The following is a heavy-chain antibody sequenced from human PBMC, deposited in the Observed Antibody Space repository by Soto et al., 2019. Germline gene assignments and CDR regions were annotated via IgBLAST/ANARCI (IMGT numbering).Heavy chain of an antibody. V-gene: IGHV6-1*01. CDR1: GDSVSSNSAA. J-gene: IGHJ6*02. CDR3: ARDLTAYYDFWSGYPALYYYYYGMDV. D-gene: IGHD3-3*01. Sequence: PSPTLSLTCAISGDSVSSNSAAWNWIRQSPSRGLEWLGRTYYRSKWYNDYAVSVKSRITINPDTSKNQFSLQLNSVTPEDTAVYYCARDLTAYYDFWSGYPALYYYYYGMDVWGQGTTVTVSS. CDR2: TYYRSKWYN.